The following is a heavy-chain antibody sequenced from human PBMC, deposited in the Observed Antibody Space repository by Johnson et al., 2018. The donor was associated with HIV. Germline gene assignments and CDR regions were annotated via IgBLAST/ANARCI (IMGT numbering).Heavy chain of an antibody. V-gene: IGHV3-30*04. D-gene: IGHD7-27*01. CDR3: ARDKANWGPSRDVGAFDI. CDR1: GFTFSSYA. Sequence: QVQLVESGGGVVQPGRSLRLSCAASGFTFSSYAMHWVRQAPGKGLEWVAVISYDGSNTYYADSVKGRFPISRDNSKNTLYLQMNSLRAEDTAVYYCARDKANWGPSRDVGAFDIWGQGTMVTVSS. J-gene: IGHJ3*02. CDR2: ISYDGSNT.